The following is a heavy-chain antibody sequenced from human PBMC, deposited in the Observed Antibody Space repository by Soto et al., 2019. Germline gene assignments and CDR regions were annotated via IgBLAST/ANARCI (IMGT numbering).Heavy chain of an antibody. J-gene: IGHJ4*02. CDR2: IILPFGTP. CDR3: ARGPDYEGYFDY. D-gene: IGHD4-17*01. Sequence: QVRLVQSEAEVKKPGSSVKVSCKASGGSFSNNAIRWVRQAPGQGLEWMGVIILPFGTPNYAQTFQGRVTITADESMTTAYMELSGLRSEDTAVYYCARGPDYEGYFDYWGRGTLVTVSS. V-gene: IGHV1-69*12. CDR1: GGSFSNNA.